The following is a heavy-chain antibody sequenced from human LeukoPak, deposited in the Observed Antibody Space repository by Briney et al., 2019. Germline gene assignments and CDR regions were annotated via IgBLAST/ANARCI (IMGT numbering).Heavy chain of an antibody. CDR2: INSDGSST. CDR1: GFTFSSYW. J-gene: IGHJ6*02. D-gene: IGHD6-19*01. CDR3: ARTQQWLVREHYYYGMDV. Sequence: SGGSLRLSCVASGFTFSSYWMHWVRQAPGKGLVWVSRINSDGSSTSYADSVKGRFTISRDNSKNTLYLQVNSLRAEDTAVYYCARTQQWLVREHYYYGMDVWGQGTTVTVSS. V-gene: IGHV3-74*01.